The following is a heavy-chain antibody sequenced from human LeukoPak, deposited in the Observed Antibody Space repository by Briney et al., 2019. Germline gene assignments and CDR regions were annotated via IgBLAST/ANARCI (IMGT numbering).Heavy chain of an antibody. J-gene: IGHJ4*02. V-gene: IGHV3-43*01. CDR3: ARANIVVVPAANY. CDR1: GFTFDDYT. CDR2: ISWDGGST. D-gene: IGHD2-2*01. Sequence: PGGSLRLSCAASGFTFDDYTMHWVRQAPGKGLEWVSLISWDGGSTYYADSVKGRFTISRDNSKNTLYLQMNSLRAEDTAVYYCARANIVVVPAANYWGQGTLVTVSS.